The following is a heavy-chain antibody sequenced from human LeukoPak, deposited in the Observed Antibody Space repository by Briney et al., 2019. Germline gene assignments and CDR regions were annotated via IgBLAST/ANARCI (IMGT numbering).Heavy chain of an antibody. Sequence: GGSLRLSCAASGFTVSSNYMSWVRQTPGKGLEWVSVIYSGGTTYYADSVKGRFTISRDNSKNTLHLQMNSLRAEDTAVYYCATDTSNSYYGMAVWGQGTTVTVSS. CDR1: GFTVSSNY. CDR3: ATDTSNSYYGMAV. D-gene: IGHD2/OR15-2a*01. V-gene: IGHV3-66*01. CDR2: IYSGGTT. J-gene: IGHJ6*02.